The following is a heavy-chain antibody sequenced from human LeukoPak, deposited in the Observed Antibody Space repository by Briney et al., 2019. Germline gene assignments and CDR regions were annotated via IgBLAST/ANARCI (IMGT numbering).Heavy chain of an antibody. CDR1: GFTFSSYG. Sequence: GGSLRLSCAASGFTFSSYGMHWVRQAPGKGLEWVAVIWYDGSNKYYADSVKGRFTISRDISKNTLYLQMNSLRAEDTAVYYCARDSIEMYYYDSSGYYGFDYWGQGTLVTVSS. V-gene: IGHV3-33*01. J-gene: IGHJ4*02. CDR2: IWYDGSNK. D-gene: IGHD3-22*01. CDR3: ARDSIEMYYYDSSGYYGFDY.